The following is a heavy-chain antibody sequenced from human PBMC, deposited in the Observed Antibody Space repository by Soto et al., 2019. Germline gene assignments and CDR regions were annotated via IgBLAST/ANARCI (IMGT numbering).Heavy chain of an antibody. CDR1: GFTFSSYA. V-gene: IGHV3-23*01. CDR3: AKAQYYDILTGYWAAFDI. J-gene: IGHJ3*02. D-gene: IGHD3-9*01. CDR2: ISGSGGST. Sequence: GGSLRLSCAASGFTFSSYAMTWVRQTPGKGLEWVSAISGSGGSTYYADSVKGRFTISRDNSKNTLYLQMNSLRAEDTAVYYCAKAQYYDILTGYWAAFDIWGQGTMVTVSS.